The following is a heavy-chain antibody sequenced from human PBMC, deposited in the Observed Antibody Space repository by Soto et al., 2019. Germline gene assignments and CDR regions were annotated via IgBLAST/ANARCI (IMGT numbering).Heavy chain of an antibody. CDR1: GFTFSSYE. J-gene: IGHJ6*02. CDR3: ARDSGSSSDYYGMDV. V-gene: IGHV3-48*03. D-gene: IGHD6-13*01. Sequence: EVQLVESGGGLVQPGGSLRLSCAASGFTFSSYEMNWVRQAPGKGLEWVSYISSSGSYIYYADSVKGRFTISRDNAKNSLYLQMSSLRAEDTAVYYCARDSGSSSDYYGMDVWGQGTTVTVSS. CDR2: ISSSGSYI.